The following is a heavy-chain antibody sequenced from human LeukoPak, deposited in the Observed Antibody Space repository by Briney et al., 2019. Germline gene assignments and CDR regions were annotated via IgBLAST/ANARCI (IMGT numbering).Heavy chain of an antibody. CDR3: AKAWTDIVVVPAAIGFDY. J-gene: IGHJ4*02. V-gene: IGHV3-23*01. D-gene: IGHD2-2*01. Sequence: GGSLRLSCAASGFTFSSYAMSWVRQAPGKGLEWVSAISGSGGSTYYADSVKGRFTISRDNSKNTLYLQMNSLRAEDTAVYYCAKAWTDIVVVPAAIGFDYWGQGTLVTVSA. CDR1: GFTFSSYA. CDR2: ISGSGGST.